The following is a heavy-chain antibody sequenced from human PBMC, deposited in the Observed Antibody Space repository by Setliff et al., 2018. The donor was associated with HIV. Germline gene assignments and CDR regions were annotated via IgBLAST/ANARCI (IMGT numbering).Heavy chain of an antibody. CDR3: ARDVGEQLDV. CDR1: GYSISSGYY. CDR2: IYHSGGT. J-gene: IGHJ6*04. Sequence: SETLSLTCAVSGYSISSGYYWGWIRQPPGRGLEWIGNIYHSGGTHYNPSLRSRVTISVDTSKNHFSLKLSSVTAADTAVYYCARDVGEQLDVWGKGTTVTVSS. V-gene: IGHV4-38-2*02.